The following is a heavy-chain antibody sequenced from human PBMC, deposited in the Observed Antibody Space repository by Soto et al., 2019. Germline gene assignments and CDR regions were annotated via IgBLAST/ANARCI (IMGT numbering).Heavy chain of an antibody. D-gene: IGHD4-17*01. J-gene: IGHJ6*02. CDR1: GGSISSYY. Sequence: PSETLSLTCTASGGSISSYYWTWIRQPPGKGLEWIGYIYYSGSTYYNPSLKSRVTISVDTSKNQFSLRLNSVTAADTAVYYCARRTVTTTYYYGMDVWGQGTTVTVSS. CDR3: ARRTVTTTYYYGMDV. V-gene: IGHV4-59*01. CDR2: IYYSGST.